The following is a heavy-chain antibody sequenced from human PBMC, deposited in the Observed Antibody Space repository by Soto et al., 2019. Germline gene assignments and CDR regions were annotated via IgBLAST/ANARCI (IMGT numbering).Heavy chain of an antibody. V-gene: IGHV1-24*01. CDR2: FDPEDGET. J-gene: IGHJ6*02. D-gene: IGHD1-26*01. CDR1: GYTLTEIS. Sequence: RASVKVSCKVSGYTLTEISMHWVRQAPGKGLEWMGGFDPEDGETIYAQKFQGRVTMTEDTSTDTAYMELSSLRSEDTAVYYCATDGAALGYYYYGMDVWAKGPRSPSP. CDR3: ATDGAALGYYYYGMDV.